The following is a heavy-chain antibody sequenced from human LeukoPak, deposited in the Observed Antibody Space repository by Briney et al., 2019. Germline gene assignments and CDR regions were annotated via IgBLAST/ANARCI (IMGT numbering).Heavy chain of an antibody. V-gene: IGHV3-23*01. CDR1: GFTFSSYA. CDR2: ISGSGGST. CDR3: AKGGSYDSSGYYSHIDY. D-gene: IGHD3-22*01. Sequence: GGSLRLSCAASGFTFSSYAMSWVRQAPGKGLEWVSAISGSGGSTYYADSVKGRFTISGDNSKNTLYLQMNSLRAEDTAVYYCAKGGSYDSSGYYSHIDYWGQGTLVTVSS. J-gene: IGHJ4*02.